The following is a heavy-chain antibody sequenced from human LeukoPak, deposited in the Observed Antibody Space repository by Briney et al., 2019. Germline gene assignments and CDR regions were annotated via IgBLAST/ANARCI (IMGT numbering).Heavy chain of an antibody. Sequence: ETRSLTCTVSGGSISSSTDYWGWIRQPPGKGLEWIGSIYYNGSTYYNPSLKSRVTMSVDTPKNQFSLKMSSVTAADTAVYYCARTPEVVAWFDPWGQGTL. CDR2: IYYNGST. V-gene: IGHV4-39*01. J-gene: IGHJ5*02. D-gene: IGHD2-15*01. CDR3: ARTPEVVAWFDP. CDR1: GGSISSSTDY.